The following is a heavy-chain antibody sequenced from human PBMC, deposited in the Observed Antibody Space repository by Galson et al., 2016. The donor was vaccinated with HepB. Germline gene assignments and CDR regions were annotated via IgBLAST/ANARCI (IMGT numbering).Heavy chain of an antibody. J-gene: IGHJ6*02. CDR2: IDWYSGKI. D-gene: IGHD2-15*01. V-gene: IGHV3-9*02. Sequence: SMRLSCAAPGFTSDGYAMHWVRQSPGKGLELVSGIDWYSGKIDYEDSVKGRFITSRDNAKNYLYLQMNSPIPEDTSLYDCGKDFRPVVMDVWGQGTTVTVSS. CDR3: GKDFRPVVMDV. CDR1: GFTSDGYA.